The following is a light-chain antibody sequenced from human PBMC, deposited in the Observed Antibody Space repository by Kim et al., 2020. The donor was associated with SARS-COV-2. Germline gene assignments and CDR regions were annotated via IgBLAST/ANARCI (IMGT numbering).Light chain of an antibody. CDR2: GAA. CDR3: QQRSNWPPLT. Sequence: CPGERATLSCRASLGVSSYLAWYQQKPGQAPRLIIYGAANRATGIPARFSGSGSGTDFTLTISSLEPEDFSVYYCQQRSNWPPLTCGGGTKVDIK. CDR1: LGVSSY. V-gene: IGKV3-11*01. J-gene: IGKJ4*02.